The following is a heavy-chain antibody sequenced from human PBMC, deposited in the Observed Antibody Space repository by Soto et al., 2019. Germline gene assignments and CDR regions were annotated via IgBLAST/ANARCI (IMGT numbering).Heavy chain of an antibody. CDR1: GFTFSSYA. Sequence: QVQLVESGGGVVQPGRSLRLSCAASGFTFSSYAMHWVRQAPGKGLEWVAVISYDGSNKYYADSVKGRFTISRDNSKNTLYLQMNSLSAEDTAVYYCARSATFGVVIPPFDYWGQGTLVTVSS. J-gene: IGHJ4*02. CDR2: ISYDGSNK. D-gene: IGHD3-3*01. CDR3: ARSATFGVVIPPFDY. V-gene: IGHV3-30-3*01.